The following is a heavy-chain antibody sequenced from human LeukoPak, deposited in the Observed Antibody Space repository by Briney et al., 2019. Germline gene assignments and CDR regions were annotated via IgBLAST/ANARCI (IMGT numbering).Heavy chain of an antibody. CDR1: GFTFSTYD. J-gene: IGHJ4*02. V-gene: IGHV3-13*04. D-gene: IGHD1-26*01. CDR3: ARGRSGRYFDS. Sequence: PGGSLRLSCAASGFTFSTYDMHWVRQATGKGLEWVSAISTTDDTYYPGSVKGRFTISRENAKSSLYLQMNSLRAEDTAVYYCARGRSGRYFDSWGQGTLVAVSS. CDR2: ISTTDDT.